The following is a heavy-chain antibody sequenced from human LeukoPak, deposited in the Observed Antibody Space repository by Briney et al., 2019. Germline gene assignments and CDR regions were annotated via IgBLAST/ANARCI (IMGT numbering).Heavy chain of an antibody. Sequence: GGSLRLSCAASGSTFTNYAMSWVRQTPGKGLEWVSATFGSGPDTYHADSVKGRFTMSRDNSRKTLYLQMNNLRIEETAVYYCTKAPLMSCTGAFSYPFDSWGQGALVTVSS. CDR3: TKAPLMSCTGAFSYPFDS. CDR1: GSTFTNYA. D-gene: IGHD2-8*02. CDR2: TFGSGPDT. J-gene: IGHJ4*02. V-gene: IGHV3-23*01.